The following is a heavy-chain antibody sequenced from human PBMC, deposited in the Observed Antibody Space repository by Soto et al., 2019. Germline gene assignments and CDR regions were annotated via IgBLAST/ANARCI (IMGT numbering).Heavy chain of an antibody. D-gene: IGHD6-13*01. CDR1: GGSISSNY. Sequence: SETLSLTCTVSGGSISSNYWTWIRQPPGKGLEWIGYVYNSGSTNYNPSLKSRVTISEDTSKSQFSLKVNSMTAADAAVYYCARYRREAVAGYTLDNWGQGMLVTVSS. CDR3: ARYRREAVAGYTLDN. CDR2: VYNSGST. V-gene: IGHV4-59*01. J-gene: IGHJ4*02.